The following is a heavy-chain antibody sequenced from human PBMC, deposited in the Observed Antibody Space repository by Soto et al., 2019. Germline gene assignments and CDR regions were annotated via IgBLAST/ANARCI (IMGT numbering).Heavy chain of an antibody. J-gene: IGHJ6*02. CDR3: ARGNQPCGLYFHYYGADV. CDR2: IIPYNANT. D-gene: IGHD2-2*01. Sequence: SVKVSCKASGYIFTYRYLYWVRQAPGQALEWMGWIIPYNANTNYAQKFQDRFCITRESSLSTVYMELSSLRSEDTGVYYCARGNQPCGLYFHYYGADVWGQGNKVTVAS. CDR1: GYIFTYRY. V-gene: IGHV1-45*02.